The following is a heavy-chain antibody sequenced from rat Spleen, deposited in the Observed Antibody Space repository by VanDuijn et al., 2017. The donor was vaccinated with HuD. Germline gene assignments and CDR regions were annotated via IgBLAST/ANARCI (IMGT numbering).Heavy chain of an antibody. V-gene: IGHV3-1*01. CDR3: ARQGGFDY. CDR1: GNSITSNY. Sequence: EVQLQESGPGLVKPSQSLSLTCSVTGNSITSNYWGWVRKFPGNKMEWIGHISYSGSTSYNPSLKSRISITRDTSKNQFFLQLNSVTTEDTATYYCARQGGFDYWGQGVMVTVSS. CDR2: ISYSGST. J-gene: IGHJ2*01.